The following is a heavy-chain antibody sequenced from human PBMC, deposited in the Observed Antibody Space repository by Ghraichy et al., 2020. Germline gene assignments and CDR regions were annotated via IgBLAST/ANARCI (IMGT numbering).Heavy chain of an antibody. CDR3: ARGRKSSQQLVPLPFDY. CDR2: INHSGST. J-gene: IGHJ4*02. D-gene: IGHD6-13*01. V-gene: IGHV4-34*01. Sequence: GSLRLTCAVYNGPFDSYYWSWIRQPPGKGLEWIGEINHSGSTSYNPSLKSRVTISVDRLKNQFSLRLSSVTAADTAMYYCARGRKSSQQLVPLPFDYWGQGTLVTVSS. CDR1: NGPFDSYY.